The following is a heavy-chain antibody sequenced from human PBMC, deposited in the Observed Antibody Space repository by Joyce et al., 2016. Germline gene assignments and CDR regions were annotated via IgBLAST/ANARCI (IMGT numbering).Heavy chain of an antibody. CDR2: INPNSGGS. V-gene: IGHV1-2*02. CDR3: ARGFSSGRYGLDV. D-gene: IGHD6-19*01. CDR1: GFSFTDYY. J-gene: IGHJ6*04. Sequence: QVHLVQSGAAVKKPGASVKVSCTASGFSFTDYYIYWVRQPPGQGLEWMGWINPNSGGSHHAQKVQGRLTMTRDTSISTAYMGLSRLRSDDTAVIYCARGFSSGRYGLDVWGTGTTVTVSS.